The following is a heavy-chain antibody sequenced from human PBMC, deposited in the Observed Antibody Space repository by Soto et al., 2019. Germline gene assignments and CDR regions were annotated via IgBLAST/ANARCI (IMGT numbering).Heavy chain of an antibody. V-gene: IGHV3-30-3*01. CDR1: GFTFSSYA. CDR2: ISYDGSNK. J-gene: IGHJ5*02. CDR3: ARTYSGSYRNWFDP. D-gene: IGHD1-26*01. Sequence: GGSLRLSCAASGFTFSSYAMHWVRQAPGKGLEWVAVISYDGSNKYYADSVKGRFTISRDNSKNTLYLQMNSLRAEDTAVYYCARTYSGSYRNWFDPWGQGTLVTVSS.